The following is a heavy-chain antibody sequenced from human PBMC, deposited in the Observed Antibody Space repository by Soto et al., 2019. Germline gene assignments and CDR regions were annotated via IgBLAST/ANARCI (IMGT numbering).Heavy chain of an antibody. Sequence: PGGSLRLSCATSGFILSDCAMNWVRQAPGKGLEWVSYISSSSSVIDYADSVKGRFTVSRDNARNSLYLQMNSLRAEDTAVYYCARDLSWGSNWYYYLDGSGKGTTVTVSS. CDR1: GFILSDCA. V-gene: IGHV3-48*01. CDR2: ISSSSSVI. CDR3: ARDLSWGSNWYYYLDG. J-gene: IGHJ6*03. D-gene: IGHD7-27*01.